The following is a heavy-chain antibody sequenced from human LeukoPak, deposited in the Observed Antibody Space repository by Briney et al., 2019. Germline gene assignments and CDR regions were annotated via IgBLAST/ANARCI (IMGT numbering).Heavy chain of an antibody. D-gene: IGHD3-9*01. Sequence: GGSLRLSCAASGFTFSSYAMSWVRQAPGKGLEWVSAISGSGGSTYYADSVKGRFTISRDNSKNTLYLQMNSLRAEDTAVYYCARDAGNYDILTGYYKNNWFDPWGQGTLVTVSS. CDR3: ARDAGNYDILTGYYKNNWFDP. CDR2: ISGSGGST. CDR1: GFTFSSYA. V-gene: IGHV3-23*01. J-gene: IGHJ5*02.